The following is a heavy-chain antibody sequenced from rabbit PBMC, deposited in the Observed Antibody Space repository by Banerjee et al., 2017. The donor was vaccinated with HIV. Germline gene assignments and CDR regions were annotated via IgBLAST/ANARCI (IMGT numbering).Heavy chain of an antibody. CDR3: AGSLVDNANL. V-gene: IGHV1S45*01. Sequence: QEQLKESGGGLVQPGGSLKLSCKASGFDFSSCYMCWVRQAPGKGLEWIACINTSSGNTVYASWAKGRFNISKTSSTTVTLQMTSLTVADTATYLCAGSLVDNANLWGPGTLVTVS. CDR2: INTSSGNT. CDR1: GFDFSSCY. D-gene: IGHD1-1*01. J-gene: IGHJ4*01.